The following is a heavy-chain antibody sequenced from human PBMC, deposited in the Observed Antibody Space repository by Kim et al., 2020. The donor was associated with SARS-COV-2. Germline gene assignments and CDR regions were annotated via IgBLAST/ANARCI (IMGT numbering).Heavy chain of an antibody. CDR2: MNPNSGNT. J-gene: IGHJ6*02. CDR1: GYTFTSYD. CDR3: ARVPAAGTIFGVVIKRYYGMDV. D-gene: IGHD3-3*01. V-gene: IGHV1-8*01. Sequence: ASVKVSCKASGYTFTSYDINWVRQATGQGLEWMGWMNPNSGNTGYAQKFQGRVTMTRNTSISTAYKELSSLRSEDTAVYYCARVPAAGTIFGVVIKRYYGMDVWGQGTTVTVSS.